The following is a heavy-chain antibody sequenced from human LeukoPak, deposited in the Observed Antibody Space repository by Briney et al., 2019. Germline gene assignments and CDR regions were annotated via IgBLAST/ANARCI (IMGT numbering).Heavy chain of an antibody. V-gene: IGHV3-33*08. J-gene: IGHJ4*02. CDR1: GFTFNTYG. CDR2: IWFDGSIK. D-gene: IGHD6-19*01. CDR3: ASAAGPFDN. Sequence: PGGSLGLSCAASGFTFNTYGMHWVRQAPGKGLEWVAVIWFDGSIKYYADSVKGRFTISRDNSKNTLYLQMNSLRAEDTALYYCASAAGPFDNWGQGTLVTVSS.